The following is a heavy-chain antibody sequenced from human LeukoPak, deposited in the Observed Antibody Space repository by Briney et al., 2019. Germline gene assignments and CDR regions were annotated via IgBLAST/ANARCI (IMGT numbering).Heavy chain of an antibody. V-gene: IGHV4-30-2*01. CDR3: ARDVSGVVSSNWFDP. D-gene: IGHD3-3*01. Sequence: SQTLSLTCTVSGGSISSGGYYWSWIRQPPGKGLEWIGYIYHSGSTYYNPSLKSRVTISVGRSKNQFSLKLSSVTAADTAVYYCARDVSGVVSSNWFDPWGQGTLVTVSS. CDR2: IYHSGST. J-gene: IGHJ5*02. CDR1: GGSISSGGYY.